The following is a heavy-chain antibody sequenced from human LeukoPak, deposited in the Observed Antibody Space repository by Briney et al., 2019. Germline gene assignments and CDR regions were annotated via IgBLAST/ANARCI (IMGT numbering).Heavy chain of an antibody. CDR1: GFTFDDYA. J-gene: IGHJ4*02. CDR3: AKVSLPLLSGSYSYFDY. CDR2: INWNSGSI. Sequence: AGGSLRLSCTASGFTFDDYAMFWVRQVPGKGLEWVSGINWNSGSIAYADFVKGRFPISRDNAKSSLYLQMNSLRIEDTALYYCAKVSLPLLSGSYSYFDYWGQGTLVTVSS. V-gene: IGHV3-9*01. D-gene: IGHD1-26*01.